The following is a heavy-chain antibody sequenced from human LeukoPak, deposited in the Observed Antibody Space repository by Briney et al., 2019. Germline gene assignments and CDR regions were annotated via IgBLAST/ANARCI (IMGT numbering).Heavy chain of an antibody. CDR1: GGSISSGGYS. V-gene: IGHV4-30-2*01. Sequence: SQTLSLTCAVSGGSISSGGYSWSWIRPPPGKGLEWIGYIYHSGSTYYNPSLKSRATISVDRSKNQFSLKLSSVTAADTAVYYCARVVGLQLFDYRGQGTLVTVSS. J-gene: IGHJ4*02. CDR3: ARVVGLQLFDY. D-gene: IGHD5-24*01. CDR2: IYHSGST.